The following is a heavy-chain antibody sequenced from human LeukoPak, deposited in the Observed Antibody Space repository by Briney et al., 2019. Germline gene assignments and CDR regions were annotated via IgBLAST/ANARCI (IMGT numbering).Heavy chain of an antibody. CDR3: ARIFSPRLPIAAAGTAYDAFDS. D-gene: IGHD6-13*01. V-gene: IGHV2-70*11. J-gene: IGHJ3*02. Sequence: GPTQVNPTETLTLTCSFWGFSVSTSAGGGGWIRQPPGKALGWLTRIAWDDDKYYSTSLKTMLTTFNDTYKNQMALTMTNLVSVDKATYYCARIFSPRLPIAAAGTAYDAFDSWGQGTMVTVSS. CDR1: GFSVSTSAGG. CDR2: IAWDDDK.